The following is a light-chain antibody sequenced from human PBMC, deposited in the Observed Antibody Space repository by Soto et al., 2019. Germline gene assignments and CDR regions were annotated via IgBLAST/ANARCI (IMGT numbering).Light chain of an antibody. V-gene: IGKV3-11*01. J-gene: IGKJ4*01. CDR3: QQRSNGPPL. Sequence: EIVLTQSPATLSLSPGERATLSCRASQSVSSYLAWYQQKPGQAPRLLIYDASNRATGIPARFSGSGSGTDFTLTISSLEPEDFAVYYCQQRSNGPPLFGGGTKVEIK. CDR1: QSVSSY. CDR2: DAS.